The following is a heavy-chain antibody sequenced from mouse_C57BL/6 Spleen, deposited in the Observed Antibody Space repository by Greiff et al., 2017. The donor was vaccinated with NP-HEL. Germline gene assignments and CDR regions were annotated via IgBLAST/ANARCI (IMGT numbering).Heavy chain of an antibody. V-gene: IGHV1-22*01. CDR3: APAYYSNFYWYFDV. J-gene: IGHJ1*03. Sequence: EVQLQQSGPELVKPGASVKMSCKASGYTFTDYNMHWVKQSHGKSLEWIGYINPNNGGTSYNQKFKGKATLTVNKSSSTAYMELRSLTSEDSAVYYWAPAYYSNFYWYFDVWGTGTTVTVSS. D-gene: IGHD2-5*01. CDR1: GYTFTDYN. CDR2: INPNNGGT.